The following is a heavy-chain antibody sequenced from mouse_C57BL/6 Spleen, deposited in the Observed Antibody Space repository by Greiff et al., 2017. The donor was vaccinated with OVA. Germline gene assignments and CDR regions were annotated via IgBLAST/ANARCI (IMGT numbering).Heavy chain of an antibody. Sequence: EVQLVEPGAGLVKPGGSLKLSCAASGFTFSSYAMSWVRPTPEKRLEWVAFISSGGDYTYYAETVKGRFTIARDNARNTLYLQMRRLKAEDTAKYYCTRGDSNYWYFDVWGTGTTVTVSS. D-gene: IGHD2-5*01. CDR2: ISSGGDYT. CDR1: GFTFSSYA. J-gene: IGHJ1*03. CDR3: TRGDSNYWYFDV. V-gene: IGHV5-9-1*02.